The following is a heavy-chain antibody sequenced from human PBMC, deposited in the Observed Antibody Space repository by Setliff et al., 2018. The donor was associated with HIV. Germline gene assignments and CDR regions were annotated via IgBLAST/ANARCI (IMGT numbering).Heavy chain of an antibody. D-gene: IGHD2-8*01. CDR3: ARGLPATNGVWIDY. V-gene: IGHV4-4*07. J-gene: IGHJ4*02. CDR2: VYLSGGT. CDR1: SDSIRAYF. Sequence: PSETLSLTCTVSSDSIRAYFWTWVRQPAGKGLEWIGHVYLSGGTNSNPSLKGRVTMSFDTSKNQFSLNLNSVTAADTAVYYCARGLPATNGVWIDYWGQGTLVTVSS.